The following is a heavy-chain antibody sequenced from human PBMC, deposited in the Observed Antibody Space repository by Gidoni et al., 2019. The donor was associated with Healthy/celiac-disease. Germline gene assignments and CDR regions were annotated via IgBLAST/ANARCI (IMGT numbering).Heavy chain of an antibody. CDR3: ASSYYGSGSYRRPFDY. D-gene: IGHD3-10*01. Sequence: QVQLGQSGAEGKKPGSSVKVACKASGGTYSSYAISVVRQAPGQGLEWMGGIIPIFGTANDAQKFQGRVTITADESTSTAYMELSSLRSEDTAVYYCASSYYGSGSYRRPFDYWGQGTLVTVSS. CDR1: GGTYSSYA. V-gene: IGHV1-69*01. J-gene: IGHJ4*02. CDR2: IIPIFGTA.